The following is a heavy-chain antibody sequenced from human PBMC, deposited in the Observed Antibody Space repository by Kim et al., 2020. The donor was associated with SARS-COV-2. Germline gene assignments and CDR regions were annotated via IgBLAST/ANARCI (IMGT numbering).Heavy chain of an antibody. CDR1: GFTFSTYG. V-gene: IGHV3-23*01. J-gene: IGHJ4*02. CDR2: STGSGGTT. Sequence: GGSLRLSCAASGFTFSTYGMSWGRQAAGKGLEWVSWSTGSGGTTSYADSVKGRFTISRNNSKNTLYLQMNSLRAEDTAVYYCSNPRGGVTDFWGQGTRVTVSS. D-gene: IGHD2-21*02. CDR3: SNPRGGVTDF.